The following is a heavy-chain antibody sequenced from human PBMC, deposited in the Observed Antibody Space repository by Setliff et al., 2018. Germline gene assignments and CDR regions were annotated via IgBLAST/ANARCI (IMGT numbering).Heavy chain of an antibody. CDR1: GFTVSTYA. V-gene: IGHV3-23*01. D-gene: IGHD2-15*01. CDR2: ISGSSGRT. CDR3: GGSCYLFEH. J-gene: IGHJ4*02. Sequence: GGSLRLSCAASGFTVSTYAMSWVRQAPGKGLEWVSAISGSSGRTYYVATVKGRFTISRDDSKNTLYLQIYYCAKDQGTGYCSGGSCYLFEHWGQGVQVTVSS.